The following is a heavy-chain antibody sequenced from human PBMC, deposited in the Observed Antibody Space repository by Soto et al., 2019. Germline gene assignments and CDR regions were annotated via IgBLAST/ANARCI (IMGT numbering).Heavy chain of an antibody. CDR3: ASSRITMVPYGMDV. J-gene: IGHJ6*02. CDR2: INAGNGKT. D-gene: IGHD3-10*01. V-gene: IGHV1-3*01. CDR1: GYTFTSYA. Sequence: SVKVSCKASGYTFTSYAMHWVRQAPGQRLERMGWINAGNGKTKYSQKYQGRVTITRDTSASTAYMELSSLRSEDTAVFFCASSRITMVPYGMDVWGQGTTVTVSS.